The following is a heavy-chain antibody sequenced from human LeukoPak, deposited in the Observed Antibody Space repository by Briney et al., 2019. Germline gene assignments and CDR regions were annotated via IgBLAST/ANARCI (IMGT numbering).Heavy chain of an antibody. CDR2: IYTSGST. V-gene: IGHV4-61*02. CDR1: GGSISSGGYY. D-gene: IGHD6-19*01. J-gene: IGHJ4*02. CDR3: ARADQRLYTSGWTYYFDY. Sequence: ASETLSLTCTVSGGSISSGGYYWSWIRQPAGKGLEWIGRIYTSGSTNYNPSLKSRVTISVDTSKNQFSLKMSSVTAADTAVYYCARADQRLYTSGWTYYFDYWGQGTRVTVSS.